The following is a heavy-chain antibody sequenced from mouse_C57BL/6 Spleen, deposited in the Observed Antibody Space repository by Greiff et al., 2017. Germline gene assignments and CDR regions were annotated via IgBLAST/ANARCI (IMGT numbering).Heavy chain of an antibody. CDR3: ARWANYDSSSYLEGDFDY. V-gene: IGHV1-9*01. D-gene: IGHD1-1*01. Sequence: QVQLKQSGAELMKPGASVKLSCKATGYTFTGYWIEWVKQRPGHGLEWSGEILPGRGSTNYNEKFKGKATFSADTSYNTAYMQLSRRTTEDSAIYYCARWANYDSSSYLEGDFDYWGQGTTLTVSS. CDR2: ILPGRGST. J-gene: IGHJ2*01. CDR1: GYTFTGYW.